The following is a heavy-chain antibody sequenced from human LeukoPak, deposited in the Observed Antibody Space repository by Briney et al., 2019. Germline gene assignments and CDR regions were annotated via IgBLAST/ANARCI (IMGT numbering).Heavy chain of an antibody. J-gene: IGHJ4*02. V-gene: IGHV3-74*01. CDR3: ASETYYYGSGSYYKGQF. Sequence: GGSLRLSCTAPGFTFSRYLMHWVRQAPGKGLVGVSRINGDGTITTYADSVKGRFTVSRDNAKNTLYLQMNSLRAEDTAVYYCASETYYYGSGSYYKGQFWGQGTLVAVSS. D-gene: IGHD3-10*01. CDR2: INGDGTIT. CDR1: GFTFSRYL.